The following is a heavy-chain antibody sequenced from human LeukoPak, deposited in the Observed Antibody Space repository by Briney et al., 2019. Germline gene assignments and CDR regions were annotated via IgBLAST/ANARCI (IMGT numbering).Heavy chain of an antibody. V-gene: IGHV1-69*04. CDR2: IIPIFGIA. CDR3: ARGCYYYGSGSYCLYGMGV. Sequence: SVKVSCKASGGTFSSYAISWVRQAPGQGLEWMGRIIPIFGIANYAQKFQGRVTITADKSTSTAYMELSSLRSEDTAVYYCARGCYYYGSGSYCLYGMGVWGQGTTVTVSS. J-gene: IGHJ6*02. D-gene: IGHD3-10*01. CDR1: GGTFSSYA.